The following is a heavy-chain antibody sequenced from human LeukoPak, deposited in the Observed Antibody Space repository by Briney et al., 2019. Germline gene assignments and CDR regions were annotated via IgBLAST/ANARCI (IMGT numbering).Heavy chain of an antibody. J-gene: IGHJ5*02. CDR2: FDPEDGET. V-gene: IGHV1-24*01. Sequence: ASVKVSCKVSGYTLTELSMHWVRHAPGKGLERMGGFDPEDGETIYAQKFQGRVTMTEDTSTDTAYMELSSLRSEDTAVYYCATEYYYGSGSYYNRGWFDPWGQGTLVTVSS. D-gene: IGHD3-10*01. CDR1: GYTLTELS. CDR3: ATEYYYGSGSYYNRGWFDP.